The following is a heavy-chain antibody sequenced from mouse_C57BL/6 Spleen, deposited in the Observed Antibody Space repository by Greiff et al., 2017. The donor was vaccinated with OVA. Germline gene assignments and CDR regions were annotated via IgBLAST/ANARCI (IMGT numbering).Heavy chain of an antibody. CDR3: AKGDYGGYYAMDY. Sequence: VQLQQSGAELVKPGASVKMSCTASGYTFTTYPIEWMKQNHGKSLEWIGNFHPYNDDTKYNEKFKGKATLTVEKSSSTVYLELSRLTSDDSAVYYCAKGDYGGYYAMDYWGQGTSVTVSS. V-gene: IGHV1-47*01. D-gene: IGHD1-1*01. CDR1: GYTFTTYP. CDR2: FHPYNDDT. J-gene: IGHJ4*01.